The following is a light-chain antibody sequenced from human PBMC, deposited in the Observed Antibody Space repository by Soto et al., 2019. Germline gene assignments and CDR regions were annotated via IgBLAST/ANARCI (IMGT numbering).Light chain of an antibody. CDR2: AAS. V-gene: IGKV1-6*01. Sequence: AIQMTQSPSSLSASVGDRVTITCRASQGIRNDLGWYQQKPGEAPKVLIYAASSLQSGVPSRFSGSGSGTDFTLTISSLRPEDFATYYCLQDYDYPWTFGQGTKVDIK. CDR1: QGIRND. CDR3: LQDYDYPWT. J-gene: IGKJ1*01.